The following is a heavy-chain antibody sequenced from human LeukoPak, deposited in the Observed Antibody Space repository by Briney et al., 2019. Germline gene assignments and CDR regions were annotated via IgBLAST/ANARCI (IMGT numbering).Heavy chain of an antibody. CDR2: IYYSGST. D-gene: IGHD3-10*01. Sequence: PSETLSLTCTVSGGSISSYYWSWIRQPPGKGLEWIGYIYYSGSTYYNPSLKSRVTISVDTSKNQFSLKLSSVTAADTAVYYCARDKPQVRRATYFDYWGQGTLVTVSS. CDR1: GGSISSYY. V-gene: IGHV4-59*12. J-gene: IGHJ4*02. CDR3: ARDKPQVRRATYFDY.